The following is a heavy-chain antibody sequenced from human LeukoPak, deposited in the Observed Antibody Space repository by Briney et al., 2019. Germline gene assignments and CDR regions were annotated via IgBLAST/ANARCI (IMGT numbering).Heavy chain of an antibody. D-gene: IGHD5-18*01. V-gene: IGHV3-23*01. CDR1: GFPFSSYA. J-gene: IGHJ4*02. CDR2: IIGSGGST. Sequence: GGSLRLSFAASGFPFSSYAMSWVRQAPGKGLEWVSAIIGSGGSTYYADSVKGRFTISRDNSKNTLYLQMNSLRAEDTAVYYCAKVTLGYSYGPYYFDYWGQGTLVTVSS. CDR3: AKVTLGYSYGPYYFDY.